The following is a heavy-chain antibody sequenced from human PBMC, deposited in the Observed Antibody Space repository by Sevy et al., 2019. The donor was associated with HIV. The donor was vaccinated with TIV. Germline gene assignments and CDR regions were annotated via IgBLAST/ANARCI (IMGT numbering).Heavy chain of an antibody. J-gene: IGHJ4*02. CDR1: GGTFSSYA. CDR3: ASGHSSGWYYFDY. CDR2: IIPIFGTA. Sequence: ASVKVSCKASGGTFSSYAISWVRQAPGQGLEWMGGIIPIFGTANYAQKFQGRVTSTADKSTSTAYMELSSLRSEDTAVYYCASGHSSGWYYFDYWGQGTLVTVSS. D-gene: IGHD6-19*01. V-gene: IGHV1-69*06.